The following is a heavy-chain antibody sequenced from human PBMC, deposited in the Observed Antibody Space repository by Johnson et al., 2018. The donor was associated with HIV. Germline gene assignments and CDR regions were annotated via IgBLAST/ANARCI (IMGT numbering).Heavy chain of an antibody. V-gene: IGHV3-30*04. CDR3: ARPSVMTTLTTTPWAFNI. Sequence: QMQLVESGGGVVQPGRSLRLSCAASGFTFSSYAMHWVRQAPGKGLAWVAIISYDGSYKFYADSVKGRFTISRDNSKNTLYLQMNSLRAEDTAVYYCARPSVMTTLTTTPWAFNIWGQGTMVTVSS. CDR2: ISYDGSYK. CDR1: GFTFSSYA. J-gene: IGHJ3*02. D-gene: IGHD4-17*01.